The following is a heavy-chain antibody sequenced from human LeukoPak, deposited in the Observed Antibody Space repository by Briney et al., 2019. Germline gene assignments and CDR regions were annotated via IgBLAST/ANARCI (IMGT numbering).Heavy chain of an antibody. J-gene: IGHJ4*02. Sequence: PSQTLSLTCSVSGGSISSGSYFWTWIRQPAGKGLEWIGRIYTSGTIYYNPSLKSRVTISIDTSKNQFSLKLSSVTAADTAVYYCARVVAPLWWLYFDYWGQGTLVTVSS. CDR1: GGSISSGSYF. CDR3: ARVVAPLWWLYFDY. V-gene: IGHV4-61*02. CDR2: IYTSGTI. D-gene: IGHD4/OR15-4a*01.